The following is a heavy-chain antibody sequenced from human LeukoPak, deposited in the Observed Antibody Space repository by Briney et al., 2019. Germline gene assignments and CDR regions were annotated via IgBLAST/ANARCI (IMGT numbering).Heavy chain of an antibody. CDR3: ARGLSRCSSGNCYEPNWLDS. D-gene: IGHD2-2*01. V-gene: IGHV1-8*02. J-gene: IGHJ5*01. CDR2: MDPNRGNT. Sequence: GASVKVSCKASGYIFTSFEINWVRQAPGQGLEWMGWMDPNRGNTGYAPKFQGRVTMARSTSVTTAYMELSSLTSEDTAVYYCARGLSRCSSGNCYEPNWLDSWGQGTLVTVSS. CDR1: GYIFTSFE.